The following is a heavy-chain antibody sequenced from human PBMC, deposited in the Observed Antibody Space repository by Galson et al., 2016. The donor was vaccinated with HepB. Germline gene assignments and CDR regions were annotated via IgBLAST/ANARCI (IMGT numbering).Heavy chain of an antibody. D-gene: IGHD4-23*01. CDR2: ISGSGDET. CDR1: GFTFSSYA. J-gene: IGHJ4*02. CDR3: AKQLPYGGNSRSPDY. Sequence: SLRLSCAASGFTFSSYAMTWVRQAPGKGLDWVSTISGSGDETNYADSVKGRFTFSRDNSKNTLYLQMNSLRAEDTAVYYCAKQLPYGGNSRSPDYWGQGTLVTVSS. V-gene: IGHV3-23*01.